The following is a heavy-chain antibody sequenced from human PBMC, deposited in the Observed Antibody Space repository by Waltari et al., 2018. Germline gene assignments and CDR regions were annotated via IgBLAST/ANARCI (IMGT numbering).Heavy chain of an antibody. J-gene: IGHJ3*02. Sequence: EVQLLASGGGLVQPGGSLRLSCAAPGFTFSSHAMSWFRQAPGKGLEWVSAISGSGGNTSYADSVKGRFTISRDNSKNTLYLQMNSLRAEDTAVYYCAKDGLLRSFYFDIWGQGTMVTVSS. CDR2: ISGSGGNT. CDR3: AKDGLLRSFYFDI. V-gene: IGHV3-23*01. CDR1: GFTFSSHA. D-gene: IGHD3-3*01.